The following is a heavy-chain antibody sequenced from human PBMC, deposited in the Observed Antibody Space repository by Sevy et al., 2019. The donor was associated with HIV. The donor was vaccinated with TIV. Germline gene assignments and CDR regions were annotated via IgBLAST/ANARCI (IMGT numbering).Heavy chain of an antibody. CDR2: IRSKAYGGTT. D-gene: IGHD6-19*01. CDR3: TRTGWAQWLAPFDY. V-gene: IGHV3-49*03. J-gene: IGHJ4*02. CDR1: GFTFRDYY. Sequence: GGSLRLSCAASGFTFRDYYMSWIRQAPGKGLEWVGFIRSKAYGGTTEYAASVKGRFTISRDDSKSIAYLQMNSLKTEDTAVYYCTRTGWAQWLAPFDYWGQGTLVTVSS.